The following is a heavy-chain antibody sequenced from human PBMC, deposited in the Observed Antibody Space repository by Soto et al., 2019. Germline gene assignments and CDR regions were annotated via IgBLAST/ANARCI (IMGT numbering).Heavy chain of an antibody. Sequence: GASVKVSCKASGGTFSSYAISWVRQAPGQGLEWMGGIIPIFGTANYAQKFQGRVTITADESTSTAYMELSSLRSEDTAVYYCARDPGGNHYYGSGSYYNYYYYYYGMDVWGQGTTVTVSS. V-gene: IGHV1-69*13. CDR1: GGTFSSYA. CDR3: ARDPGGNHYYGSGSYYNYYYYYYGMDV. J-gene: IGHJ6*02. CDR2: IIPIFGTA. D-gene: IGHD3-10*01.